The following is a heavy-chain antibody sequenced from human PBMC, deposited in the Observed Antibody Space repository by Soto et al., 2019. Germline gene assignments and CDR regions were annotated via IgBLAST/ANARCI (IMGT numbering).Heavy chain of an antibody. CDR2: ISAYNGNT. CDR3: ARDRMSRGSSWYHNDALDI. Sequence: QGLEWMGWISAYNGNTNYAQKLQGRVTMTTDTSTSTAYMELRSLRSDDTAVYYCARDRMSRGSSWYHNDALDIWGQGTMVTVSS. J-gene: IGHJ3*02. D-gene: IGHD6-13*01. V-gene: IGHV1-18*01.